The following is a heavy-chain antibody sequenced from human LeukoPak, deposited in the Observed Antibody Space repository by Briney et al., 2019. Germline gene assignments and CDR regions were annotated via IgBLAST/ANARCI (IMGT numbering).Heavy chain of an antibody. CDR2: ISAYNGNT. V-gene: IGHV1-18*01. D-gene: IGHD6-19*01. J-gene: IGHJ5*02. CDR1: GYTFTSYG. CDR3: ARFGYSSGWYLFDP. Sequence: ASVTVSCKASGYTFTSYGISWVRQAPGQGLEWMGWISAYNGNTNYAQKLQGRVTMTTDTSTSTAYMELRSLRSDDTAVYYCARFGYSSGWYLFDPWGQGTLVTVSS.